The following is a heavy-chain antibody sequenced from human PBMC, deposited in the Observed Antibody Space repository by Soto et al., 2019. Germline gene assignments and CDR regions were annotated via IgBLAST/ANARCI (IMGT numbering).Heavy chain of an antibody. J-gene: IGHJ4*02. Sequence: GGSLRLSCAASGFTFSSYGMHWVRQAPGKGLEWVAVISYDGSNKYYADSVKGRFTISRDNSKNTLYLQMNSLKTEDTAVYYCTTDGPLLVPADYWGQGTLVTVSS. CDR3: TTDGPLLVPADY. CDR2: ISYDGSNK. V-gene: IGHV3-30*03. D-gene: IGHD2-2*01. CDR1: GFTFSSYG.